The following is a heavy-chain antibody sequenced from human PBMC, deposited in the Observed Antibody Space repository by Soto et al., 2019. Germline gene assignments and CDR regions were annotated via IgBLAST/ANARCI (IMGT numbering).Heavy chain of an antibody. D-gene: IGHD6-13*01. Sequence: GEALKISRKGSGYSFRSYWFSRVRQMPGKGVEWMGRIDPSDSYTNYSPSFQGHVTISADKSISTAYLQWSSLKASDTAMYYCARHLSPYSSSFAAWGQGTLVTVSS. CDR2: IDPSDSYT. V-gene: IGHV5-10-1*01. J-gene: IGHJ5*02. CDR3: ARHLSPYSSSFAA. CDR1: GYSFRSYW.